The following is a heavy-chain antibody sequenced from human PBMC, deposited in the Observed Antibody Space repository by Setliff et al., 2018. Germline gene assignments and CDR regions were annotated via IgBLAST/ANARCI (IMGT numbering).Heavy chain of an antibody. CDR3: ARAPPSVPYGDYGPRQYFDL. CDR1: SGSIGSHY. J-gene: IGHJ2*01. CDR2: VFHTGST. Sequence: ETLSLTCSVSSGSIGSHYWNWMRQPPGKGLEWIGHVFHTGSTKYNPSLRSQVTISVDTSENYFSLRLTSVAAADTAVYYCARAPPSVPYGDYGPRQYFDLWGRGSLVTVSS. V-gene: IGHV4-59*11. D-gene: IGHD4-17*01.